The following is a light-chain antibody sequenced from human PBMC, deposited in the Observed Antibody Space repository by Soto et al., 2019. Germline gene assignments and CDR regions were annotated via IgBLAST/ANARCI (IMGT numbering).Light chain of an antibody. CDR1: QSISTY. V-gene: IGKV1-39*01. CDR2: DGS. CDR3: QQSYSTPRT. Sequence: DIQMTQSVSSLSASLGDRVTVTCRASQSISTYLNWYQQKPGKAPKLLIYDGSNLQSGVPSRFSGSRYGTDFNLTISSLQTEDFATYYCQQSYSTPRTFGQGTKVDIK. J-gene: IGKJ1*01.